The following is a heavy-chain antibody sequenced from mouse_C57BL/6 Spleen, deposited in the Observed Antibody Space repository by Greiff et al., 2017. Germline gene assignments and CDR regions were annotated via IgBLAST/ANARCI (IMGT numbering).Heavy chain of an antibody. Sequence: EVKLLESGPSLVRPSQTLSLTCTVTGFSINSDCYWIWIRQFPGNKLEYIGYTFYSGITYYNPSLESRTYITRDTSKNQFSLKLSSVTTEDTATYYCARGYYYGSSSYYAMDYWGQGTSVTVSS. CDR3: ARGYYYGSSSYYAMDY. CDR1: GFSINSDCY. V-gene: IGHV3-3*01. J-gene: IGHJ4*01. D-gene: IGHD1-1*01. CDR2: TFYSGIT.